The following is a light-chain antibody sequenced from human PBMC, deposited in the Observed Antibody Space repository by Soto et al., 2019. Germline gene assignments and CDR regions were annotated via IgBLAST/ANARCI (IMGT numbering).Light chain of an antibody. CDR2: WAS. CDR1: QSVFYSSNNKNY. CDR3: QQYFRPWT. Sequence: DIVMTQSPDSLAVSLGERATINCKSSQSVFYSSNNKNYLAWYQQKPGQPPKLLIYWASTREFGAPDRFSGSGSATDFTLTISSLQAEDVAVYYCQQYFRPWTFGQGTKVEIK. J-gene: IGKJ1*01. V-gene: IGKV4-1*01.